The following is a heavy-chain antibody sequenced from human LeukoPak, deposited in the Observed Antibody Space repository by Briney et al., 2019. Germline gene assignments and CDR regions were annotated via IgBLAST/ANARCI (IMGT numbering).Heavy chain of an antibody. V-gene: IGHV3-20*01. CDR1: GFTFDDYG. CDR2: INWNGGST. J-gene: IGHJ6*02. Sequence: GGSLRLSCAASGFTFDDYGMSWVRQAPGKGLEWVSGINWNGGSTGYADSVKGRFTISRDNAKNSLYLQMNSLRAEDTALYHCARDSEPFGVVIIGHYGMDVWGQGTTVTVSS. D-gene: IGHD3-3*01. CDR3: ARDSEPFGVVIIGHYGMDV.